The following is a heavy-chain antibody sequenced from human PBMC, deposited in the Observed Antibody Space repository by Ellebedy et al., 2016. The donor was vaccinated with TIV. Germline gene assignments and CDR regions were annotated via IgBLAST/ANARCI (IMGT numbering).Heavy chain of an antibody. V-gene: IGHV3-23*01. D-gene: IGHD2-2*01. CDR3: AKSCSSSSCRAEYFQH. Sequence: GGSLRLXXAASGFTFSNYAMSWVRQAPGKGLEWVSVISDSGGNTYYADSVKGRFTISRDSSKNTLFLQMNSLRAEDTGVYYCAKSCSSSSCRAEYFQHWGQGTLVTVSS. CDR1: GFTFSNYA. CDR2: ISDSGGNT. J-gene: IGHJ1*01.